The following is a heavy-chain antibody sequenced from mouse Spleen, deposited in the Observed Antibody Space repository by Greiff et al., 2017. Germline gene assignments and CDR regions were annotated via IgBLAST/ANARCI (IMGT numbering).Heavy chain of an antibody. CDR3: ASDHDYGNAMDY. D-gene: IGHD2-4*01. Sequence: VQLQQSGPGLVAPSQSLSITCTVSGFSLTSYGVDWVRQSPGKGLESLGVIWGGGSTNYNSALKSRLSISKDNSKSQVFLKMNSLQTDDTAMYYCASDHDYGNAMDYWGQGTSVTVSS. CDR2: IWGGGST. J-gene: IGHJ4*01. CDR1: GFSLTSYG. V-gene: IGHV2-6*01.